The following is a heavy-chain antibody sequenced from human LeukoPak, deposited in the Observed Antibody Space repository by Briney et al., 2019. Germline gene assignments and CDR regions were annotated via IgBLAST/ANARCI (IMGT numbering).Heavy chain of an antibody. D-gene: IGHD3-3*01. CDR3: TRDYRSTIFGIRTYYFDY. J-gene: IGHJ4*02. Sequence: GGSLRLSCAASGFTFSSYWMRWVRQAPGKGLEWVAYIKQDGNEKYYVDSVKGRFTISRDNAKNSLYLQMNSLRAEDTAVYYCTRDYRSTIFGIRTYYFDYWGQGTLVTVSS. V-gene: IGHV3-7*01. CDR2: IKQDGNEK. CDR1: GFTFSSYW.